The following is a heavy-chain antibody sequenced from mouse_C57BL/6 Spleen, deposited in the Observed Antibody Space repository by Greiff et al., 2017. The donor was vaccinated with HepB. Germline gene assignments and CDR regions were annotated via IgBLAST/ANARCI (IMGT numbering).Heavy chain of an antibody. V-gene: IGHV2-2*01. D-gene: IGHD3-2*02. CDR3: ARNGAAQALAY. CDR2: IWSGGST. CDR1: GFSFTSYG. J-gene: IGHJ3*01. Sequence: QVQLQQSGPGLVQPSQSLSITCTVSGFSFTSYGVHWVRQSPGKGLEWLGVIWSGGSTDYNAAFISRLSISKDNSTSQVFFKMNSLQADDTAIYYCARNGAAQALAYWGQGTLVTVSA.